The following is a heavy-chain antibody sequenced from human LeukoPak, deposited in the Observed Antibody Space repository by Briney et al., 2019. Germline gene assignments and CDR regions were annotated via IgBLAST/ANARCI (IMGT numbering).Heavy chain of an antibody. CDR1: GYTFTSYY. Sequence: ASVKVSCKASGYTFTSYYMHWVRQAPGQGLEWMGIINPSGGSTSYAQKFQGRVTMTRDTSTSTVYMELSSLRSEDTAVYYCARKDSVSWGLYYYYYGMDVWGQGTTVTVSS. CDR2: INPSGGST. CDR3: ARKDSVSWGLYYYYYGMDV. V-gene: IGHV1-46*01. J-gene: IGHJ6*02. D-gene: IGHD3-16*01.